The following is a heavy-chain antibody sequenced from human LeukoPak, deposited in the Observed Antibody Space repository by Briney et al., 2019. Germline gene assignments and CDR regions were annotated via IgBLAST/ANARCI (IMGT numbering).Heavy chain of an antibody. D-gene: IGHD1-26*01. CDR1: GYTLTELS. Sequence: ASVKVSCKVSGYTLTELSMHWVRQAPGKGLEWMGGFDPEDGETIYAQKFQGRVTMTEDTSTDTAYMELRSLRSEDTAVYYCATGPVHYPVIVGARVGWFDPWGQGTLVIVSS. CDR3: ATGPVHYPVIVGARVGWFDP. J-gene: IGHJ5*02. V-gene: IGHV1-24*01. CDR2: FDPEDGET.